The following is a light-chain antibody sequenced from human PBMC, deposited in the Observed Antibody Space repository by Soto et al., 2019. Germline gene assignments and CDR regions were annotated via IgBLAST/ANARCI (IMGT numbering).Light chain of an antibody. J-gene: IGKJ2*01. CDR1: QTLLFTSTNKNS. Sequence: DVVMTQSPATLAVSLGERAAINCKSSQTLLFTSTNKNSLAWYQQKPGQPPKLLIYWASTRESGAPDRFSGSGSGRNFTLTISSLQAKDVAVYYCQQYHTTPNTFGQGTKLEIK. V-gene: IGKV4-1*01. CDR2: WAS. CDR3: QQYHTTPNT.